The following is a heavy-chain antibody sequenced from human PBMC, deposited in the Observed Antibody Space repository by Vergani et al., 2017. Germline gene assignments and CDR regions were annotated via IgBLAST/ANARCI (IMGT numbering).Heavy chain of an antibody. CDR1: GFTFSSYS. J-gene: IGHJ6*02. CDR2: ISSSSSYI. V-gene: IGHV3-21*01. D-gene: IGHD6-19*01. Sequence: VQLVESGGGVVQPGRSLRLSCAASGFTFSSYSMNWVRQAPGKGLEWVSSISSSSSYIYYADSVKGRFTISRDNAKNSLYLQMNSLRAEDTAVYYCARGNEVAVAGTSDYYYGMDVWGQGTTVTVSS. CDR3: ARGNEVAVAGTSDYYYGMDV.